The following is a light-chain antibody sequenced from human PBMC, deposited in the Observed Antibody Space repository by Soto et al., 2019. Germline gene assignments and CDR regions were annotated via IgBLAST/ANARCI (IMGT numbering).Light chain of an antibody. CDR1: QSISNN. J-gene: IGKJ5*01. V-gene: IGKV3-15*01. CDR2: GAS. Sequence: EVVMTESPATLSVSPRERATLSCRASQSISNNLAWYQQKPGQAPRLLIYGASTRATGIPARFSGSGSGTEFTLTISRLEPEDFALYYCQQYVTSAITFGQGTRLEIK. CDR3: QQYVTSAIT.